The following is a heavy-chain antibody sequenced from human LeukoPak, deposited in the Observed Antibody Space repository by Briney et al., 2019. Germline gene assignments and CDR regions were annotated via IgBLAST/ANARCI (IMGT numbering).Heavy chain of an antibody. D-gene: IGHD3-3*01. CDR2: ITTYNGTT. Sequence: ASVKVSCKASGYTFTSYDINWVRQATGQGLEWMGWITTYNGTTHYAQKLQGRVTMTTDTSTSTAYMELRSLRSDDTAVYYCARARPYDFWSGYPYWGQGTLVTVPS. CDR3: ARARPYDFWSGYPY. J-gene: IGHJ4*02. V-gene: IGHV1-18*01. CDR1: GYTFTSYD.